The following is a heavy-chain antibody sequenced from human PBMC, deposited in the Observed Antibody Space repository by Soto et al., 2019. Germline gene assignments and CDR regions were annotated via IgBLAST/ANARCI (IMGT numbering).Heavy chain of an antibody. Sequence: GGSLRLSCAASGFTFSGYWMSWVRQSPGKGLEWVANIKQDGSEKYYVDSVKGRFTISRDNAKNSLYLQMNSLRAEDTAVYYCARGSWWFGELSPYDFWGQGTLVTVSS. CDR2: IKQDGSEK. V-gene: IGHV3-7*03. D-gene: IGHD3-10*01. J-gene: IGHJ4*02. CDR1: GFTFSGYW. CDR3: ARGSWWFGELSPYDF.